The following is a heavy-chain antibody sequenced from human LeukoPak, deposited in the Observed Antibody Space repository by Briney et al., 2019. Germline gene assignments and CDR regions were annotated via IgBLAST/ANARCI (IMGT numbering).Heavy chain of an antibody. CDR3: ARVVLDYSSAFDI. V-gene: IGHV1-18*01. J-gene: IGHJ3*02. Sequence: ASVKVSCKASGYTFTSYGISWVRQAPGQGLEWMGWISAYNGNTSYAQKLQGRVTMITDTSTSTAYMELRSLRSDDTAVYYCARVVLDYSSAFDIWGQGTMVTVSS. CDR1: GYTFTSYG. D-gene: IGHD4-11*01. CDR2: ISAYNGNT.